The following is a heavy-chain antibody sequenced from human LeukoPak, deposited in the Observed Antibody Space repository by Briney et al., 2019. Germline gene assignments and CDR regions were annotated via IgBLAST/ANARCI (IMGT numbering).Heavy chain of an antibody. CDR1: GYTFTSYD. Sequence: ASVKVSCKASGYTFTSYDINWVRQATGQGLVWMGWMNPNSGNTGYAQKFQGRVTMTRNTSISTAYMELSSLRSEDTAVYYCATRHYYYDSSGYEEFDPWGQGTLVTVSS. CDR3: ATRHYYYDSSGYEEFDP. V-gene: IGHV1-8*01. D-gene: IGHD3-22*01. CDR2: MNPNSGNT. J-gene: IGHJ5*02.